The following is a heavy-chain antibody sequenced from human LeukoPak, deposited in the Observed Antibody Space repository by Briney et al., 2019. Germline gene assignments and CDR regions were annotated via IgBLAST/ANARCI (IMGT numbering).Heavy chain of an antibody. V-gene: IGHV3-23*01. J-gene: IGHJ4*02. CDR3: AKARNLYYYDSSGYPDDY. D-gene: IGHD3-22*01. CDR1: GFTFSSYA. Sequence: GGSLRLSCAASGFTFSSYAMSWVRQAPGKGLEWVSDISGSGGSTYYTDSVKGRFTISRDNSKNTLYLQMNSLRAEDTAVYYCAKARNLYYYDSSGYPDDYWGQGTLVTVSS. CDR2: ISGSGGST.